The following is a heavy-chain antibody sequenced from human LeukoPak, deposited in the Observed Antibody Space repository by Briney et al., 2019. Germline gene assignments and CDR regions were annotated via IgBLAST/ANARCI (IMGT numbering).Heavy chain of an antibody. CDR2: INYSGST. Sequence: SETLSLTCTVSGGSISNYYWSWIRQPPGRGLEWIGYINYSGSTNYNPSLKNRVTISVDTSKNQLSLKVTSVTAADTAVYYCARLNGGYWGQGTLVTVSS. V-gene: IGHV4-59*08. CDR1: GGSISNYY. J-gene: IGHJ4*02. CDR3: ARLNGGY. D-gene: IGHD1-1*01.